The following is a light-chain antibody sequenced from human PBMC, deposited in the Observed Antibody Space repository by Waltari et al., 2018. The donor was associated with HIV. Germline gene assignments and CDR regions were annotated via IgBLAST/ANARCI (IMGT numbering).Light chain of an antibody. V-gene: IGKV1-9*01. CDR1: QGISSH. CDR3: QHLNTYPIT. CDR2: AAS. J-gene: IGKJ5*01. Sequence: DIQLTQSPSFLSASVGDRVTIPCRASQGISSHLAWYQQKQGKAPNLLIYAASSLQGGVPSRFSGSGSGTEFTLTISSLQPEDFATYFCQHLNTYPITFGQGTRLDIK.